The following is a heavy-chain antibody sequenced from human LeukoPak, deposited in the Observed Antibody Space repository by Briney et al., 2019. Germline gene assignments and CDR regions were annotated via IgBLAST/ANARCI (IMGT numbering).Heavy chain of an antibody. J-gene: IGHJ4*02. D-gene: IGHD3-22*01. CDR1: GFTFSSYA. CDR2: ISYDGSNK. CDR3: ARDSRSPLIPLYDSSGYYSI. V-gene: IGHV3-30-3*01. Sequence: GGSLRLSCAASGFTFSSYAMHWVRQAPGKGLEWVAVISYDGSNKYYADSVKGRFTISRDNSKNTLYLQMNSLRAEDTAVYYCARDSRSPLIPLYDSSGYYSIWGQGTLVTVSS.